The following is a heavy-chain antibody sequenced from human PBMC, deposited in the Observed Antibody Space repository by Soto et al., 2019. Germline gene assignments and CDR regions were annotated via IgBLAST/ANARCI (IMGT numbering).Heavy chain of an antibody. CDR3: AREGNVLRYFDWPQKHDY. D-gene: IGHD3-9*01. CDR1: GYTFTSYG. V-gene: IGHV1-18*01. Sequence: ASVKGSCKASGYTFTSYGISWVRQAPGQGLEWMGWISAYNGNTNYAQKLQGRVTMTTDTSTSTAYMELRSLRSDDTAVYYCAREGNVLRYFDWPQKHDYWGQGTLVTVSS. J-gene: IGHJ4*02. CDR2: ISAYNGNT.